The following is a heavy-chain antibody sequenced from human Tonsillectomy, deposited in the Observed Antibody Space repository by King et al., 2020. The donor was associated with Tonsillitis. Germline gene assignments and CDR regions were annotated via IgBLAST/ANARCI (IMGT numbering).Heavy chain of an antibody. V-gene: IGHV3-23*04. CDR2: LSGSASST. CDR1: GFTFSSYA. D-gene: IGHD6-13*01. Sequence: VQLVESGGGLVQPGGPLRLSCAASGFTFSSYAMSWVRQAPGKGLEWVSSLSGSASSTYYADSVKGRFTISRDNSNNTLYLQMNSLGAEDTAIYYCAKGVSADKLRLESSSWYPHHYYYYYRMDVWGQGTTVTVSS. CDR3: AKGVSADKLRLESSSWYPHHYYYYYRMDV. J-gene: IGHJ6*02.